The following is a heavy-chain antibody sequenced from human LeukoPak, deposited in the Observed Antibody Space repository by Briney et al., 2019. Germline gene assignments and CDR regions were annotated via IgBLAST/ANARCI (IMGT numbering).Heavy chain of an antibody. CDR1: GYTFTDYY. D-gene: IGHD1-26*01. Sequence: ASVKISCKVSGYTFTDYYMHLVQQAPGKGLEWMGLVDPEDGETIYAEKFQGRVTITADTSTDTAYMELSSLRSEDTAVYYCATDTTTYYYHYWGQGTLVTVSS. CDR2: VDPEDGET. J-gene: IGHJ4*02. CDR3: ATDTTTYYYHY. V-gene: IGHV1-69-2*01.